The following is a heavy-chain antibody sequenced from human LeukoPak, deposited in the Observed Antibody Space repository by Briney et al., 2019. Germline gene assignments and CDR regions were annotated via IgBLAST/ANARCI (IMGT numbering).Heavy chain of an antibody. D-gene: IGHD1-26*01. CDR2: MNPNSGNT. Sequence: GASVKVSCKASGYTFTSYDINWVRQATGQGLEWMGWMNPNSGNTGYAQKFQGRVTMTRNTSISTAYMELSSLRSEDTAVYYCVRARTRSTRYYYYYYGMDVWGQGTTVTVSS. V-gene: IGHV1-8*01. CDR3: VRARTRSTRYYYYYYGMDV. J-gene: IGHJ6*02. CDR1: GYTFTSYD.